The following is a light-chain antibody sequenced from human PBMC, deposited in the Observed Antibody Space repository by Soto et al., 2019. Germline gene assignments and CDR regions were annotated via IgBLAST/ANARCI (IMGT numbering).Light chain of an antibody. J-gene: IGKJ4*01. CDR3: QQYNEWPKLN. Sequence: EIVMTHSPSTLSVSPGERSTLSCRASQSVSSNLAWYQQKPGQAPRLLIFGASTRATGIPARFSGSGSGTEFTINISSMQSEDFEVYYCQQYNEWPKLNFGGGTKVDIK. V-gene: IGKV3-15*01. CDR2: GAS. CDR1: QSVSSN.